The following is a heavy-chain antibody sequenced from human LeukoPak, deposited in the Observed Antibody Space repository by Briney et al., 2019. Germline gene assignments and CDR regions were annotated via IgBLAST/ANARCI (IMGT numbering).Heavy chain of an antibody. Sequence: PSETLSLTCAVYGGSFSGYYWSWIRQPPGKGLEWIGYIYYSGSTYYNPSLKSRVTISVDTSKNQFSLKLSSVTAADTAVYYCARGRSAFDIWGQGTVVTVSS. CDR3: ARGRSAFDI. CDR1: GGSFSGYY. D-gene: IGHD2-15*01. V-gene: IGHV4-30-4*08. CDR2: IYYSGST. J-gene: IGHJ3*02.